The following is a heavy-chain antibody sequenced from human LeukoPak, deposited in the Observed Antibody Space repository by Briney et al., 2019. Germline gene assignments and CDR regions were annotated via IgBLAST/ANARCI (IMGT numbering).Heavy chain of an antibody. CDR1: GFTFSSYS. CDR2: ISSSSSYI. D-gene: IGHD4-17*01. J-gene: IGHJ4*02. Sequence: AGGSLRLSCAASGFTFSSYSMNWVRQAPGKGLEWVSSISSSSSYIYYADSVKGRFTISRDNSKNTLYLQMNSLRGDDTAVYYCAKKGKLYGDDEAGNWGQGTLVTVSS. V-gene: IGHV3-21*01. CDR3: AKKGKLYGDDEAGN.